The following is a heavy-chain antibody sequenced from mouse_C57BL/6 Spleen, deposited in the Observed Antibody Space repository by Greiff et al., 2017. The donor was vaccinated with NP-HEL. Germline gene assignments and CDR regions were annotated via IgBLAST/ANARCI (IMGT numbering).Heavy chain of an antibody. D-gene: IGHD2-5*01. J-gene: IGHJ4*01. CDR3: ARPNSNYIPYDMED. CDR2: ISRGSSTI. V-gene: IGHV5-17*01. Sequence: EVQLQESGGGLVKPGGSLKLSCAASGFTFSDYGMHWVRQAPEKGLEWIAYISRGSSTIYYADTVKGLFTISRDNAKNTLFLQMTSLRSEDTAMYDCARPNSNYIPYDMEDWGKGTSVTVA. CDR1: GFTFSDYG.